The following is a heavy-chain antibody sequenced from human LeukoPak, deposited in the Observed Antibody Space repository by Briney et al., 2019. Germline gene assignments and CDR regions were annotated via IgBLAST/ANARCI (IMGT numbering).Heavy chain of an antibody. J-gene: IGHJ4*02. CDR3: ARDLEGDGYNYYFDY. CDR1: GYTFTGYY. D-gene: IGHD5-24*01. V-gene: IGHV1-2*02. CDR2: INPNSGGT. Sequence: ASVKVSCKASGYTFTGYYMHWVRQAPGQGLEWMGWINPNSGGTNYAQKFQGRVTMTRDTSISTAYMELSRLRSDDTAVYYCARDLEGDGYNYYFDYWGRGTLVTVSS.